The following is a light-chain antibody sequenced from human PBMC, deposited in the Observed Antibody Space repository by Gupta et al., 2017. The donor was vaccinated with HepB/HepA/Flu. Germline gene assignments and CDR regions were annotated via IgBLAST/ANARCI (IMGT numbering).Light chain of an antibody. Sequence: DIVITQSPYSLALSLGERATINCKSSQSVLYSSNNKNYLAWYQQKPGQPPKLLIYGASTRESGVPDRFSGSGSGTDFTLTISSPQAEDVAVYYCQQDDSTPCTFGQGTKMEIK. J-gene: IGKJ2*02. CDR2: GAS. CDR1: QSVLYSSNNKNY. V-gene: IGKV4-1*01. CDR3: QQDDSTPCT.